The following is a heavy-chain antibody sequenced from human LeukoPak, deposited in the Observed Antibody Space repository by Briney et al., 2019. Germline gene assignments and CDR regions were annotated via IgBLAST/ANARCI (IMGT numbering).Heavy chain of an antibody. CDR3: AKDLYGGTPGY. D-gene: IGHD4-23*01. Sequence: GGSLRLSCAASGFTVSSNEMSWARQAPGKGLEWVSSISGGSTYYADSRKGRFTISRDNSKNTLHLQMNSLRAEDTAVYYCAKDLYGGTPGYWGQGTLVTVSS. CDR2: ISGGST. J-gene: IGHJ4*02. V-gene: IGHV3-38-3*01. CDR1: GFTVSSNE.